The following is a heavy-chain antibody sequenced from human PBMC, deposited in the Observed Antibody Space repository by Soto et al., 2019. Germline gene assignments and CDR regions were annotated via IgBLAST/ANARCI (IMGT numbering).Heavy chain of an antibody. CDR1: GGSISSSSYY. V-gene: IGHV4-39*01. D-gene: IGHD1-20*01. CDR2: IYYSGST. J-gene: IGHJ5*02. Sequence: SETLSLTCTVSGGSISSSSYYWGWIRQPPGKGLEWIGGIYYSGSTYYNPSLKSRVTISVDTSKNQFSLKLSSVTAADTAVYYCARRQYKIGFDPWGQGTLVTVSS. CDR3: ARRQYKIGFDP.